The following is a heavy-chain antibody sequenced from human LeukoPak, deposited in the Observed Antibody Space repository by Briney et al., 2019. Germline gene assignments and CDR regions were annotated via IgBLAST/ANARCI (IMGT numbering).Heavy chain of an antibody. J-gene: IGHJ3*02. CDR3: ARDPYYYDSSGYAFDI. CDR1: GGSISSSAYY. CDR2: IYFSGST. V-gene: IGHV4-39*07. Sequence: PSETLSLTCTVSGGSISSSAYYWGWIRQPPGKGLESIGTIYFSGSTYYSPSLKSRVTISVDTSKNQFSLKLSSVTAADTAVYYCARDPYYYDSSGYAFDIWGQGTMVTVSS. D-gene: IGHD3-22*01.